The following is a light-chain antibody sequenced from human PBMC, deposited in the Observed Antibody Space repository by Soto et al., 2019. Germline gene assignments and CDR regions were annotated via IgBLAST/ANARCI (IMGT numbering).Light chain of an antibody. J-gene: IGLJ2*01. Sequence: QSVLTQPPSVSAAPGETVTISCSGSSSNIGKNYVSWYQQFSRTAPRLLIYDDNKRPSGIPDRFSGPKSGTSATLGITGHRTGDEAEYYYVSWDSSLSLVLLGGGTKVTV. CDR1: SSNIGKNY. V-gene: IGLV1-51*01. CDR2: DDN. CDR3: VSWDSSLSLVL.